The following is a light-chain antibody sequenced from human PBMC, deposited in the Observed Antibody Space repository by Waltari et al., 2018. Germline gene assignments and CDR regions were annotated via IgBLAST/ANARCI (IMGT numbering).Light chain of an antibody. Sequence: EIVLTQSPGTLSLSPGERATLSCRVSQSVSGSSLSWYQQKPGQAPRLLIYGASARATGIPDRISGSGSGTDFTLIISRLEPEDFAVYYCHHYGNSLWTFGQGTKVEIK. CDR3: HHYGNSLWT. CDR1: QSVSGSS. V-gene: IGKV3-20*01. CDR2: GAS. J-gene: IGKJ1*01.